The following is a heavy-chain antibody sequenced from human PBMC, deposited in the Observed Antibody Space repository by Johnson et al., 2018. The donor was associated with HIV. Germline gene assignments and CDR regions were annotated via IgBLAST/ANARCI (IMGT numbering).Heavy chain of an antibody. J-gene: IGHJ3*02. Sequence: EVQLVESGGGLVQPGRSLRLSCAASGFTFDDYAMHWVRQAPGKGLEWVSGITWNSGSIGYADSVKGRFTISRDNAKNSLYLQMNSLRAEDTALYYCAKDASGSYSRAQSISDAFDIWGQGTMVTVSS. CDR3: AKDASGSYSRAQSISDAFDI. CDR1: GFTFDDYA. D-gene: IGHD1-26*01. V-gene: IGHV3-9*01. CDR2: ITWNSGSI.